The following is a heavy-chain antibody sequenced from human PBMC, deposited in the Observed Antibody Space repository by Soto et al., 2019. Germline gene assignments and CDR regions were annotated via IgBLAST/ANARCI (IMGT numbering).Heavy chain of an antibody. CDR1: GGTFSTYA. CDR3: ARGVNYDSSGYYYFY. CDR2: IIPLFGTA. Sequence: ASVKVSCKASGGTFSTYAIDGVRQAPGQGLEWMGGIIPLFGTAKYAQNFQGRITITADESTDTAYMELRSLRSQDTAVYYCARGVNYDSSGYYYFYWGQRTLVAVSP. V-gene: IGHV1-69*13. J-gene: IGHJ4*02. D-gene: IGHD3-22*01.